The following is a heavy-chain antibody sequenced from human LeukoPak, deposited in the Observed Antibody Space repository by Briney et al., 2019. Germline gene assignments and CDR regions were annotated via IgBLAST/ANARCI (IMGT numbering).Heavy chain of an antibody. CDR3: ARGGGYYPEYYFDY. CDR1: GFTFDDYG. D-gene: IGHD3-3*01. Sequence: PGGSLRLSCAASGFTFDDYGMSWVRQAPGKGLEWVSGINWNGGSTGYADSVKGRFTISRDNAKNSLYLQMNSLRAEDTALYYCARGGGYYPEYYFDYWGQGTLVTVSS. V-gene: IGHV3-20*04. J-gene: IGHJ4*02. CDR2: INWNGGST.